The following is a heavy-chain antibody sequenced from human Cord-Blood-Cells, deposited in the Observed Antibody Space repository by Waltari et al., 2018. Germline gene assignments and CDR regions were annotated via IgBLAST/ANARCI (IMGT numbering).Heavy chain of an antibody. Sequence: QVQLQQWGAGLLKPSETLSLTCAVYGGSFSGYYWSWIRQPPGKGLEWIGEINHSESPNYNPSLKSRVTISVDTSKNQFSLKLSSVTTADTAVYYCARPKNPTVTDAFDIWGQGTMVTVSS. J-gene: IGHJ3*02. CDR3: ARPKNPTVTDAFDI. D-gene: IGHD4-17*01. CDR1: GGSFSGYY. CDR2: INHSESP. V-gene: IGHV4-34*01.